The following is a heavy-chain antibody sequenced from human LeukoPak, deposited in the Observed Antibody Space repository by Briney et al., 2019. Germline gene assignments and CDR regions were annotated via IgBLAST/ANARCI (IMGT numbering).Heavy chain of an antibody. V-gene: IGHV3-7*01. Sequence: GGSLRLSCAASGFTISSDWMSWVRQAPGKGLEWVANIKQDGSEKYYVDSVKGRFTISRDNTKNSPYLQMNSLTAEDTAVYYCARDVGCSSTSCYNNYWGQGTLVTVSS. J-gene: IGHJ4*02. CDR2: IKQDGSEK. D-gene: IGHD2-2*02. CDR3: ARDVGCSSTSCYNNY. CDR1: GFTISSDW.